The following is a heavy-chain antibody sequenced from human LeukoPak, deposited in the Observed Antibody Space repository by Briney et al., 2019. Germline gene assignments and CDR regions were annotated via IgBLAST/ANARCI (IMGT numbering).Heavy chain of an antibody. CDR3: AKDEQQLVHPEYFQH. V-gene: IGHV3-23*01. D-gene: IGHD6-13*01. CDR1: GFTFSSYA. Sequence: GGSLRLSCAASGFTFSSYAMSWFRQAPGKGLEGFSAISGSGGSTYYADSVKGRFTISRDNSKNTLYLQMNSLRAEDTAVYYCAKDEQQLVHPEYFQHWGQGTLVTVSS. CDR2: ISGSGGST. J-gene: IGHJ1*01.